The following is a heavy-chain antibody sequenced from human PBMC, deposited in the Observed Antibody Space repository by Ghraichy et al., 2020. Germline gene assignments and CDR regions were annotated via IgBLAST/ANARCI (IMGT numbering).Heavy chain of an antibody. Sequence: GGSLRHSCAASGLTFKNHDMSWVRQAPGRGLEWISAITSGGSTFYEDSVKGRFTISRDKSTNTLYLQLNSLRAEDTALYYCAKPLSGGAYWGQGTLVTVSS. CDR1: GLTFKNHD. J-gene: IGHJ4*02. CDR2: ITSGGST. CDR3: AKPLSGGAY. D-gene: IGHD7-27*01. V-gene: IGHV3-23*01.